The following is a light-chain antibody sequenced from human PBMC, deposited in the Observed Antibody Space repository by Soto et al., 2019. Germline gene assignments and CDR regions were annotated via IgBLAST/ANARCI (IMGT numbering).Light chain of an antibody. CDR2: DVS. J-gene: IGLJ1*01. Sequence: QSVLTQPPSASGSPGQSVTISCTGTSSDVGGYNYVSWYQEHPGKAPKVIIYDVSKRPSGVPDRFSGYKSGNTASLTVSGLEEEDEADYYCCSYAGSNTFAFGTGTKLTVL. CDR1: SSDVGGYNY. CDR3: CSYAGSNTFA. V-gene: IGLV2-8*01.